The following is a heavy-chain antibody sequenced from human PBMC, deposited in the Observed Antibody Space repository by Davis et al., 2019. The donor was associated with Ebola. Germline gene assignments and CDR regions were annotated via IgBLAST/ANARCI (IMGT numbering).Heavy chain of an antibody. Sequence: GESLKISCAASGFTFSGSAMHWVRQASGKGLEWVGRIRSKANSYATAYAASVKGRFTISRDDSKNTAYLQMNSLKTEDTAVYYCTSTIAAAGTLNYYYYGVDVWGQGTTVTVSS. J-gene: IGHJ6*02. CDR1: GFTFSGSA. CDR2: IRSKANSYAT. D-gene: IGHD6-13*01. CDR3: TSTIAAAGTLNYYYYGVDV. V-gene: IGHV3-73*01.